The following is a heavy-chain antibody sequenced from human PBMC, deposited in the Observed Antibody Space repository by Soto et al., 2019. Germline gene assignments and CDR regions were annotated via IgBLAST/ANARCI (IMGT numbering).Heavy chain of an antibody. CDR1: GCSFTIYC. D-gene: IGHD1-26*01. Sequence: WAAMTISYNGSGCSFTIYCINWVRQMPGKGLEWMGRIGTSDSYTNYSPSFQGHVTISADKSISTAYLQWSSLKASDTAMYYCARQGVGATKAFDISGQRTMITVS. J-gene: IGHJ3*02. CDR3: ARQGVGATKAFDI. V-gene: IGHV5-10-1*01. CDR2: IGTSDSYT.